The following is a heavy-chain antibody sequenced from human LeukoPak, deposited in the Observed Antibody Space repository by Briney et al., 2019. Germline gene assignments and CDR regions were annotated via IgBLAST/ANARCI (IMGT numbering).Heavy chain of an antibody. J-gene: IGHJ4*02. D-gene: IGHD1-26*01. CDR1: GFTFSSYG. CDR3: AKAVGGDY. V-gene: IGHV3-30*18. Sequence: GGSLRLSCAASGFTFSSYGMHWVRQAPGKGLEWVAVISYDGSNKYYADSVKGRFTISRDNSKNTLYLQMNSLRAEDTAVYYCAKAVGGDYWGQGTLVTVSS. CDR2: ISYDGSNK.